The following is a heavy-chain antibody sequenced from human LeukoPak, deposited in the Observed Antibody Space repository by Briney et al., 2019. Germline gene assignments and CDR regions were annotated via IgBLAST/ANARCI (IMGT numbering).Heavy chain of an antibody. Sequence: GRSLRLSCAASGFTFSSYAMHWVRQAPGKGLEWVAVISYDGSNKYYADSVKGRFTISRDNSKNTLYLQMNSLRAEDTAVYYCASGPPYCSGGSCYLDQKYYFDYWGQGTLVTVSS. V-gene: IGHV3-30*04. CDR1: GFTFSSYA. CDR2: ISYDGSNK. D-gene: IGHD2-15*01. CDR3: ASGPPYCSGGSCYLDQKYYFDY. J-gene: IGHJ4*02.